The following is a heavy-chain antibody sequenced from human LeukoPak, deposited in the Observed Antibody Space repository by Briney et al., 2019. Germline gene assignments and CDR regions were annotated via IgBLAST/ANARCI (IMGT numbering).Heavy chain of an antibody. CDR1: GFTFSSYG. V-gene: IGHV3-30*02. J-gene: IGHJ4*02. CDR3: ASPSPYSSSWFFDY. Sequence: GGSLRLSCAASGFTFSSYGMHWVRQAPGKELEWVAFIRYDGSNKYYADSVKGRFTISRDNSKNTLYLQMNSLRAEDTAVYYCASPSPYSSSWFFDYWGQGTLVTVSS. CDR2: IRYDGSNK. D-gene: IGHD6-13*01.